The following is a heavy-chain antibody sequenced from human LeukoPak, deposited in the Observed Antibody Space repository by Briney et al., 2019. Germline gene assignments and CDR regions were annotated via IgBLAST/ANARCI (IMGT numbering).Heavy chain of an antibody. Sequence: PWGSLRLSCAASGFTVSSNYMSWVRQAPGKGLEWVSVIYSGGSTYYADSVKGRFTISRDNSKNTLYLQMNSLRAEDTAVYYCARVEMATMNFDYWGQGTLVTVSS. V-gene: IGHV3-53*01. CDR2: IYSGGST. D-gene: IGHD5-24*01. CDR1: GFTVSSNY. CDR3: ARVEMATMNFDY. J-gene: IGHJ4*02.